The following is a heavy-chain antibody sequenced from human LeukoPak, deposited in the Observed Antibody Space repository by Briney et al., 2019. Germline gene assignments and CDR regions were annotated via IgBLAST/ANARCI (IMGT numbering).Heavy chain of an antibody. CDR2: ISDTGSGT. CDR1: GFTFSSYG. J-gene: IGHJ2*01. V-gene: IGHV3-23*01. D-gene: IGHD1-26*01. Sequence: GGSLRLSCAASGFTFSSYGMHWVRQAPGKGLEWVSSISDTGSGTCYADSVKGRFTMSRDNSKNTLYLQMNSLRAEDTAVYYCAKNLLGSESFSWYFDLWGRGTLVTVSS. CDR3: AKNLLGSESFSWYFDL.